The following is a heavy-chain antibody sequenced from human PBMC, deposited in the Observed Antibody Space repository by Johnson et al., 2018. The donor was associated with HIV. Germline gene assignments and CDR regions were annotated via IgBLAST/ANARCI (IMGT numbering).Heavy chain of an antibody. D-gene: IGHD6-13*01. CDR1: GFTFSNYW. V-gene: IGHV3-74*01. J-gene: IGHJ3*02. Sequence: VQLVESGGGLVQPGGSLRLSCAASGFTFSNYWMHWVRQAPGKGLVWVSRMNGDGSSTTYADSVKGRFTISRDNAKNTLYLQMNSLRVEDTAVYYCAREQELIGERAFDIWGQGTVVIVSS. CDR3: AREQELIGERAFDI. CDR2: MNGDGSST.